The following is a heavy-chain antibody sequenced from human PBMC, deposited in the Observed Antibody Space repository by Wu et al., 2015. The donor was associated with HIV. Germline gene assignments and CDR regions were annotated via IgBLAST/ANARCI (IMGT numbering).Heavy chain of an antibody. D-gene: IGHD2-21*01. CDR1: TYTFIGYY. Sequence: QVQLVQSGAEMKNFGASVKVSCKASTYTFIGYYLHWVRQAPGQGLEWVGWINPATGVTTYAQKFNDRVIMTSLTSINSAYLDLKNLTFDDTAVYYCARAEDILLGEPAAFDLWGQGTMVIVSS. CDR3: ARAEDILLGEPAAFDL. J-gene: IGHJ3*01. V-gene: IGHV1-2*02. CDR2: INPATGVT.